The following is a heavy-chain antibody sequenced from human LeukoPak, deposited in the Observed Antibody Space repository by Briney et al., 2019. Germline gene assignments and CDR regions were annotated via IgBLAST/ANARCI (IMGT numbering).Heavy chain of an antibody. Sequence: PGRSLRLSCVASGFTFSNYWMHWVRQAPGKGLVWVSRINSDGSTTNYADSVKGRFTISRDNAQNTLYLQMNSLRAEDTAVYYCARDGHGDYDYWGQGTLVTVSS. J-gene: IGHJ4*02. V-gene: IGHV3-74*01. CDR1: GFTFSNYW. D-gene: IGHD4-17*01. CDR3: ARDGHGDYDY. CDR2: INSDGSTT.